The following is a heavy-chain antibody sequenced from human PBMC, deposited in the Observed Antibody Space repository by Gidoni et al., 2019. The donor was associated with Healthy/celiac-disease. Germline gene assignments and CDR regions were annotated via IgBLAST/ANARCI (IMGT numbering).Heavy chain of an antibody. CDR2: ISSSSSYT. CDR3: ARDDYGVANGDY. CDR1: GFPFSDYY. V-gene: IGHV3-11*06. D-gene: IGHD4-17*01. Sequence: QVQLVESGGGLVKPGGSLRLSCAASGFPFSDYYMSWIRQAPGKGLAWVSYISSSSSYTNYADSVKGRFTISRDNAKNSLYLQMNSLRAEDTAVYYCARDDYGVANGDYWGQGTLVTVSS. J-gene: IGHJ4*02.